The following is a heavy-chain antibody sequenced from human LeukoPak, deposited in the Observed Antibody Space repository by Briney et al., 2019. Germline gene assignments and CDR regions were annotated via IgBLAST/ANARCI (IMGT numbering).Heavy chain of an antibody. CDR2: ITGRDDST. Sequence: GGSLRLSCAASGFAFSSDALTWVRQVPGKGLEWVSTITGRDDSTYYADSVKGRFTISRDFSKNTLHLQMSSLRVEDTAIYYCAEGAQLNSGYHPAYWGEGTLVTVSS. CDR3: AEGAQLNSGYHPAY. D-gene: IGHD3-22*01. J-gene: IGHJ4*02. CDR1: GFAFSSDA. V-gene: IGHV3-23*01.